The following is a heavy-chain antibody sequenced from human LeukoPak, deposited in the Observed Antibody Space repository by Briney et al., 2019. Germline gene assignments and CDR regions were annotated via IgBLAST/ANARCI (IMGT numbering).Heavy chain of an antibody. Sequence: PGGSLRLSCAASGFTFSIYWMSWVRQAPGKGLEWVGFIGSKAYGGTTEYAASVKGRFTISRDDSKSIAYLQMNSLKTEDTAVYYCTREFEGYCSGGSCYYFDYWGQGTLVTVSS. CDR1: GFTFSIYW. D-gene: IGHD2-15*01. J-gene: IGHJ4*02. CDR3: TREFEGYCSGGSCYYFDY. V-gene: IGHV3-49*04. CDR2: IGSKAYGGTT.